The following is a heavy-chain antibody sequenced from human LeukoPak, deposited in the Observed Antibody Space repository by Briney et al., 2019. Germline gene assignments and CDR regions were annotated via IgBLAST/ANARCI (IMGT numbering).Heavy chain of an antibody. Sequence: GGSLRLSCAASGFTFDDYAMHWVRQAPGKGLEWVSLISGDGGSTYYADSVKGRFTISRDNAKNSLYLQMNSLRAEDTALYYCARAVVAVAGTGGAFDIWGQGTMVTVSS. CDR1: GFTFDDYA. J-gene: IGHJ3*02. D-gene: IGHD6-19*01. V-gene: IGHV3-43*02. CDR2: ISGDGGST. CDR3: ARAVVAVAGTGGAFDI.